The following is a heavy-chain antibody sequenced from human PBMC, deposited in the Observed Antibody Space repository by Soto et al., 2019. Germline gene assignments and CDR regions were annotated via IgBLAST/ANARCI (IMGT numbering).Heavy chain of an antibody. CDR2: IDPSDSYT. V-gene: IGHV5-10-1*01. D-gene: IGHD6-13*01. CDR1: GYSFTSYW. Sequence: EVQLVQSGAEVKKPGESLRISCKGSGYSFTSYWISWVRQMPGKGLEWMGRIDPSDSYTNYSPSFQGHVTISADKSISTAYLQWSSLKASDTPRYYCARLQAAAGDNDLTFDYWGQRTLVTVSS. J-gene: IGHJ4*02. CDR3: ARLQAAAGDNDLTFDY.